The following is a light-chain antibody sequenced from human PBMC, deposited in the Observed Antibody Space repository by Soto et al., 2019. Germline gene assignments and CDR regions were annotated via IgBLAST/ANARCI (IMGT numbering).Light chain of an antibody. J-gene: IGKJ3*01. Sequence: DIQLTQSPSFLSASVGDRVTITCRASQGISSYLAWYPQKPGKAPKLLIYAASTLQSGVPSRFSGSGSGTEFTLTISSLQPEDFATYYCQQLNSYPLTFGPGTKVDIK. CDR2: AAS. CDR1: QGISSY. V-gene: IGKV1-9*01. CDR3: QQLNSYPLT.